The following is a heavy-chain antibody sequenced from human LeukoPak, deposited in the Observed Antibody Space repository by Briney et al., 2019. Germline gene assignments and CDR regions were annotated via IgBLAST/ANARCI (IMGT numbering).Heavy chain of an antibody. V-gene: IGHV3-23*01. D-gene: IGHD1-1*01. J-gene: IGHJ4*02. CDR2: ISGSGGRI. Sequence: GGSLRLSCAASGFTFSSYSMSWVRQAPGKGLEWVSSISGSGGRIDYADSVKGRFTISRDNSKNTPSLQMNSLTAEDTAVYYCAKNPRLEGWIYFDSWGQGILVIVSS. CDR3: AKNPRLEGWIYFDS. CDR1: GFTFSSYS.